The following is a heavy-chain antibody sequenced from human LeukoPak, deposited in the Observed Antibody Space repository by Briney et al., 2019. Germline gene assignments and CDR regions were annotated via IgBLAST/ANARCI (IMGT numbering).Heavy chain of an antibody. J-gene: IGHJ6*03. CDR1: GGSISSYY. D-gene: IGHD2-2*02. Sequence: PSETLSLTCTVSGGSISSYYWSWIRQPAGKGLEWIGRIYTSGSTNYNPSLKSRVTMSVDTSKNQFSLKLSSVTAADTAVYYCARDLGYCSSTSCYRPAYYYYYYYMDVWGKGTTVTVSS. CDR2: IYTSGST. CDR3: ARDLGYCSSTSCYRPAYYYYYYYMDV. V-gene: IGHV4-4*07.